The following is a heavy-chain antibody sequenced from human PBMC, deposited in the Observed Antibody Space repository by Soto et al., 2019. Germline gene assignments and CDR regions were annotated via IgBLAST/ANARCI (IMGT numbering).Heavy chain of an antibody. CDR1: GFTVNNNH. CDR3: LTAPVVWTY. CDR2: IYSGGTT. J-gene: IGHJ4*02. D-gene: IGHD1-1*01. V-gene: IGHV3-53*01. Sequence: EVPLVESGGGLIQPGGSLRLSCAASGFTVNNNHMSWVRQAPGKGLEWVSIIYSGGTTYYADSVKGRFTISRDNSKNTLYLHMNSLRVEDTAVYYCLTAPVVWTYWGQGTLVTVSS.